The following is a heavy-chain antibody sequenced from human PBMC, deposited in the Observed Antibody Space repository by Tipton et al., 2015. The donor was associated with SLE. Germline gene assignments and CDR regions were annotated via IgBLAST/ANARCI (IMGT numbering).Heavy chain of an antibody. CDR3: ARDRRYYDPGASDI. CDR2: IYTSGST. D-gene: IGHD3-22*01. Sequence: TLSLTCSVSGGSVSGKYWSWIRRPPGKGLEWIAYIYTSGSTSYNPSLKSRATISVDASKNQFSLKLSSVTAADTAVYYCARDRRYYDPGASDIWGHGTMVTVSS. J-gene: IGHJ3*02. V-gene: IGHV4-4*08. CDR1: GGSVSGKY.